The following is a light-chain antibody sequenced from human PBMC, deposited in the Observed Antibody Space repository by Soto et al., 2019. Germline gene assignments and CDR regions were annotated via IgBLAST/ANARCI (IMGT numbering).Light chain of an antibody. J-gene: IGKJ3*01. CDR2: GAS. V-gene: IGKV1-9*01. CDR3: QQLNSFPIP. Sequence: IQLTQSPSSLSASVGDRVTISCRASQGIATFLAWYQQKPGKAPKLLIYGASTLQSGVPSRFSGSGSGTDFTLTISSLQPEDFATYYCQQLNSFPIPFGPGTKVDIK. CDR1: QGIATF.